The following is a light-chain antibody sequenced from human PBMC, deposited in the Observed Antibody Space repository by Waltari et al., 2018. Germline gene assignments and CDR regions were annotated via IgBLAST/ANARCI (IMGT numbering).Light chain of an antibody. CDR2: EVS. J-gene: IGLJ2*01. CDR1: SSDVGGYHY. Sequence: QSALTQPASVSGSPGQSIPIPCAGTSSDVGGYHYVSWYQQHPGKAPKLMIYEVSNRPSGVSNRFSGSKSGNTASLTISGLQAEDEADYYCSSYISSSTLEGVVFGGGTKLTVL. CDR3: SSYISSSTLEGVV. V-gene: IGLV2-14*01.